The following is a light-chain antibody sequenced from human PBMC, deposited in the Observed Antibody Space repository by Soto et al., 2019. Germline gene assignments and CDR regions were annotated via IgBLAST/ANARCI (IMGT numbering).Light chain of an antibody. J-gene: IGKJ4*01. V-gene: IGKV4-1*01. CDR3: QQYYSTPLT. Sequence: IVIAHSTDSLAVSLGDRGTINCKSSESALYSSNNKNYLAWYQQKPGQPPKLLIYWASTRESGVPDRFSGSGSGTDFTLTISSLQAEDVAVYYCQQYYSTPLTFGGGTKVDI. CDR1: ESALYSSNNKNY. CDR2: WAS.